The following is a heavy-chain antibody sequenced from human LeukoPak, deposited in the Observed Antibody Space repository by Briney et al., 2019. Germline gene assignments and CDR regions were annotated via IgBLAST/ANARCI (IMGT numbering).Heavy chain of an antibody. CDR2: IYYSGST. CDR3: ARGSGGSGSHFDY. V-gene: IGHV4-59*08. J-gene: IGHJ4*02. D-gene: IGHD3-10*01. CDR1: GGSISSYY. Sequence: PSETLSLTCTVSGGSISSYYWSWIRQPPGKGLEWIGYIYYSGSTNYNPSLKSRVTISVDTSKNQFSLKLSSVTAADTAVYYCARGSGGSGSHFDYWGQGTLVTVSS.